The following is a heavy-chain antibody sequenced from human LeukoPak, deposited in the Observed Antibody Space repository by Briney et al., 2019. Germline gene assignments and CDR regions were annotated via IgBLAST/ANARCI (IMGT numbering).Heavy chain of an antibody. CDR2: ISSSSSYI. D-gene: IGHD3-22*01. J-gene: IGHJ4*02. CDR1: GFTFSSYS. CDR3: AKRGGYYYDSSGYSIDY. V-gene: IGHV3-21*04. Sequence: PGGSLRLSCAASGFTFSSYSMNWVRQAPGKGLEWVSSISSSSSYIYYADSVKGRFTISRDNSKNTLYLQMNSLRAEDTAVYYCAKRGGYYYDSSGYSIDYWGQGTLVTVSS.